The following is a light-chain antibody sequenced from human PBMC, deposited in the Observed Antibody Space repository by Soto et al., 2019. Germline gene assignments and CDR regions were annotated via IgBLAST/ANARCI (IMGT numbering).Light chain of an antibody. CDR2: GAS. J-gene: IGKJ5*01. V-gene: IGKV3-20*01. Sequence: EIVLTQSPGTLSLSPGERATLSCRASQSVCSSYLAWYQQKPGQAPRLLIYGASSRATGIPDRFSGSGSGTDFTLTISRLEPEDFAVYYCQQYGSSTPITFGQGTRLEIK. CDR3: QQYGSSTPIT. CDR1: QSVCSSY.